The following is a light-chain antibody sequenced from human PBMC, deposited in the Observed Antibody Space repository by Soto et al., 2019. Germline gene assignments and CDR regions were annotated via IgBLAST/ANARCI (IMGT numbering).Light chain of an antibody. CDR3: QQYHSYPYT. CDR2: AAS. V-gene: IGKV1-16*01. Sequence: QVSLSPSALSSSIGDRVSITCRASQDIGNSLAWFQQRPGKAPKSLIYAASTLHSEVPSLFSGGGSGTDFTLNITGLQPEDFATYYCQQYHSYPYTFGQGTKVDFK. CDR1: QDIGNS. J-gene: IGKJ2*01.